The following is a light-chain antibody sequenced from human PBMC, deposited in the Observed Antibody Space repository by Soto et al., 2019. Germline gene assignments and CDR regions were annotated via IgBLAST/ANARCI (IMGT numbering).Light chain of an antibody. CDR1: QSVSSTY. V-gene: IGKV3-20*01. Sequence: IVLTQSPGTLSLSPVERATLTGMASQSVSSTYLAWYQQKPGQAPRLLIYAASSRATGIPDRFSGSGSGTDFTLTISRLEPEDFAMYYCQQYGTSSITFGQGTRLETK. CDR2: AAS. J-gene: IGKJ5*01. CDR3: QQYGTSSIT.